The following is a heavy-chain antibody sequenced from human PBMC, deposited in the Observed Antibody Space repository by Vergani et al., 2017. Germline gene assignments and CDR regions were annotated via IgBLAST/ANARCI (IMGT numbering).Heavy chain of an antibody. V-gene: IGHV4-30-2*01. D-gene: IGHD3-10*01. J-gene: IGHJ4*02. CDR1: GGSISSGGYY. Sequence: QLQLQESGSGLVKPSQTLSLTCAVSGGSISSGGYYWSWIRQPPGKGLEWIGEINHSGSTNYNPSLKSRVTISVDTSKNQFSLKLSSVTAADTAVYYCARVETTMVRGGLFDYWGQGTLVTVSS. CDR3: ARVETTMVRGGLFDY. CDR2: INHSGST.